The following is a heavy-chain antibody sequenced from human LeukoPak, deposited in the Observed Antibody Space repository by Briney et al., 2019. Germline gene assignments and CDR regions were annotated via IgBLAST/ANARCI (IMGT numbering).Heavy chain of an antibody. J-gene: IGHJ4*02. Sequence: SESLSLTCIVSGGSISSYYWSWIRQPPGKGLEWIAYISDIGSINYNPSLKSRVTISLDTSKNQFSLKLSSVTAADTAVYYCAGHHPRNTVDFWGQGTLVTVSS. D-gene: IGHD2-8*02. CDR3: AGHHPRNTVDF. V-gene: IGHV4-59*08. CDR2: ISDIGSI. CDR1: GGSISSYY.